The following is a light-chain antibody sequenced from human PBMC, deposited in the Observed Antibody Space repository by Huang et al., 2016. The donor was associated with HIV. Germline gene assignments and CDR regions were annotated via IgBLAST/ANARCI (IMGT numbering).Light chain of an antibody. CDR2: TAY. V-gene: IGKV1-39*01. CDR3: ERTYKTPHT. CDR1: QSISRY. Sequence: DIQMTQSPSSLSASVGDRVTITCRASQSISRYLNWYQQKPGKDPKLLIYTAYNLQSGDPSRFSGSGSETDLTLAVSSLQPEDFASYYCERTYKTPHTFGGGTKVEIK. J-gene: IGKJ4*01.